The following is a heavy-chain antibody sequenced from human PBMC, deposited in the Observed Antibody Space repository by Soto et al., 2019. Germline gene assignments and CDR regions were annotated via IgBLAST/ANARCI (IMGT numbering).Heavy chain of an antibody. CDR3: ARAVVPAATYYYYYGMDV. D-gene: IGHD2-2*01. Sequence: SETLSLTCTVSGGSISSGDYYLSWIRQPPGKGLEWIGYIYYSWSTYYNPPLKSRVTISVDTSKNQFSLKLSSVTAADTAVYYCARAVVPAATYYYYYGMDVWGQGTTVTVSS. J-gene: IGHJ6*02. CDR1: GGSISSGDYY. V-gene: IGHV4-30-4*01. CDR2: IYYSWST.